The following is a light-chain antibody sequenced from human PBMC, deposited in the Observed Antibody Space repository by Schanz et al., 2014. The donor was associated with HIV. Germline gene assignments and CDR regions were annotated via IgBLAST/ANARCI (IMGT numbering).Light chain of an antibody. CDR2: EVN. J-gene: IGLJ2*01. CDR3: ASYTMSNTWI. Sequence: QSALTQPPSASGSPGQSVTISCTGTSSDIGAYDFVSWYQHHPGEAPKLLIYEVNKRPSGVPNRFSGSKSGNAASLTVSGLQADDEADYYCASYTMSNTWIFGGGTKLTVL. V-gene: IGLV2-8*01. CDR1: SSDIGAYDF.